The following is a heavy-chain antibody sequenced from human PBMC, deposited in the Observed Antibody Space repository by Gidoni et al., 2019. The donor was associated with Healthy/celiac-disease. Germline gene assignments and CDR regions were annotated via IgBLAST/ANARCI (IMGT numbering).Heavy chain of an antibody. CDR3: ASNIHYDILTGYYEGAFDI. D-gene: IGHD3-9*01. CDR2: IYHSGST. Sequence: QLQLQESGSGLVKPSQTLSLTCAVSGGSISSGGYSWSWIRQPPGKGLEWIGYIYHSGSTYYNPSLKSRVTISVDRSKNQFSLKLSSVTAADTAVYYCASNIHYDILTGYYEGAFDIWGQGTMVTVSS. J-gene: IGHJ3*02. CDR1: GGSISSGGYS. V-gene: IGHV4-30-2*01.